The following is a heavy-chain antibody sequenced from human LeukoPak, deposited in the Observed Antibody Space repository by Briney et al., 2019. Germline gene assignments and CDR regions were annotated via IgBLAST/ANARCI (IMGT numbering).Heavy chain of an antibody. Sequence: ASVEVSCKASGYTFTGYSISWVRQAPGQGLEWMGWISGYNGNTIYAQKVKGRVTMTTDTSTSTAYMELTSLKSDDTALYYCARASYCSGGSCYSDYWGQGTLVTVSS. V-gene: IGHV1-18*01. CDR1: GYTFTGYS. J-gene: IGHJ4*02. CDR3: ARASYCSGGSCYSDY. CDR2: ISGYNGNT. D-gene: IGHD2-15*01.